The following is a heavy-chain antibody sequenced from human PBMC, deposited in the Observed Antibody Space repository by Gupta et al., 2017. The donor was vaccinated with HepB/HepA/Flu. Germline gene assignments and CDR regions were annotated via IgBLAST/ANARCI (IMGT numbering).Heavy chain of an antibody. CDR1: GFTFNNNW. V-gene: IGHV3-74*01. J-gene: IGHJ6*04. D-gene: IGHD6-6*01. CDR2: INSDGGST. CDR3: ASAYSNSNVDV. Sequence: EVQLVESGGCLVQPGGSLRLSCAASGFTFNNNWMHWVRQTPGKGLVWVSRINSDGGSTSHADSVKGRFTISRDNAKKTLYLQMNSLRVEDTGVYYCASAYSNSNVDVWGKGTTVTVSS.